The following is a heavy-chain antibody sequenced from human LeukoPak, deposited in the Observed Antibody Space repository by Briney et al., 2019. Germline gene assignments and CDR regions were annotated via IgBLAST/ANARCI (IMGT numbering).Heavy chain of an antibody. D-gene: IGHD6-19*01. CDR2: MNPNSGNT. CDR3: ARGQAGIAVAAK. CDR1: GYTFTSYD. Sequence: ASVKVSCKASGYTFTSYDINWVRQATGQGLEWMGWMNPNSGNTGYAQKFQGRVTITRNTSISTAYMELSSLRSEDTAVYYCARGQAGIAVAAKWGQGTLVTVSS. V-gene: IGHV1-8*03. J-gene: IGHJ4*02.